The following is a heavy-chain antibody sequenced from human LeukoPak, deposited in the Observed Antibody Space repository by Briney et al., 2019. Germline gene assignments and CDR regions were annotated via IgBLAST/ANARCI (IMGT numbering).Heavy chain of an antibody. D-gene: IGHD2-21*02. CDR1: GGSITSHY. J-gene: IGHJ4*02. CDR3: ARHRVYCGGDCLYYYLDS. Sequence: PSETLSLTCTVSGGSITSHYWSRVRQPPGKGLEWIANIDYNGNTNYNPSLKSRGTISLGTSNKHVSLNLSSVTAADTDVYYCARHRVYCGGDCLYYYLDSWGQGTLVTVSS. V-gene: IGHV4-59*11. CDR2: IDYNGNT.